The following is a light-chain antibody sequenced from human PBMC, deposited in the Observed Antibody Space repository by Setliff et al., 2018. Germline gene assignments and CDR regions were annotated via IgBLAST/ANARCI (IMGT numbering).Light chain of an antibody. Sequence: QSGLTQPPSVSGAPGQRVTISCTGTRSNIGAGFGVHWYQQVPGTAPKLLIYGDNSRPSGVPDRFSGSKSGTSASLAITGLQAEDEADYYCQSYGGSVDFYVFGTGTKVTVL. CDR2: GDN. V-gene: IGLV1-40*01. CDR1: RSNIGAGFG. J-gene: IGLJ1*01. CDR3: QSYGGSVDFYV.